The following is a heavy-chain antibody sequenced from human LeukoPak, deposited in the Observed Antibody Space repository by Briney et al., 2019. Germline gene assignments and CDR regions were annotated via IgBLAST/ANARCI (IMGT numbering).Heavy chain of an antibody. CDR3: ARGPITMVRGVMIGYAFDT. V-gene: IGHV4-31*03. J-gene: IGHJ3*02. CDR1: GGSISSGGYY. CDR2: IYYSGST. Sequence: SETLSLTCTVSGGSISSGGYYWSWIRQHPGKGLEWIGYIYYSGSTYYNPSLKSRVTISVDTSKNRFSLKLSSVTAADAAVYYCARGPITMVRGVMIGYAFDTWGQGTMITVSS. D-gene: IGHD3-10*01.